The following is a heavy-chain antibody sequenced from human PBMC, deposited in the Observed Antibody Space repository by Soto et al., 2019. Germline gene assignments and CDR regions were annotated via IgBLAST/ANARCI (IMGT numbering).Heavy chain of an antibody. V-gene: IGHV3-23*01. Sequence: GGSLRLSCAASGFTFSSYAMSWVRQAPGKGLEWVSAISGSGGSTYYADSVKGRFTISRDNSKNTLYLQMNSLRAKDTAVYYCAKIEGITGTNFDYWGQGTLVTVSS. CDR1: GFTFSSYA. CDR2: ISGSGGST. J-gene: IGHJ4*02. D-gene: IGHD1-20*01. CDR3: AKIEGITGTNFDY.